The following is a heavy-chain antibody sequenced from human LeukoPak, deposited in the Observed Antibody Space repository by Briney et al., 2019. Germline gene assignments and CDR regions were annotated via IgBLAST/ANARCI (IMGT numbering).Heavy chain of an antibody. V-gene: IGHV3-21*04. Sequence: SGGSLRLSCAASGFTFSSYSMNWVRQAPGKGLEWVSSISSSSSYIYYADSVKGRFTISRDNAKNSLSLQMNNLRVEDTAVYYCARMEIVIEPAADSWFDPWGQGTLVTVAS. CDR2: ISSSSSYI. CDR1: GFTFSSYS. J-gene: IGHJ5*02. D-gene: IGHD2-2*03. CDR3: ARMEIVIEPAADSWFDP.